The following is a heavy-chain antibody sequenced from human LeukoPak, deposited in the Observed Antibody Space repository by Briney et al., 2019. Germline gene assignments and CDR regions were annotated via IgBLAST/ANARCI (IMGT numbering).Heavy chain of an antibody. D-gene: IGHD6-6*01. CDR3: ARHIAARSYRYYYYMDV. J-gene: IGHJ6*03. Sequence: GALLKISCKGSGYSFTSYWIGLVRQMPGKGLEWMGIIYPGDSDTRYSPSFQGQVTISADKSISTAYLQWSSPTASDTAMYSCARHIAARSYRYYYYMDVWGKGTTVTVSS. CDR1: GYSFTSYW. CDR2: IYPGDSDT. V-gene: IGHV5-51*01.